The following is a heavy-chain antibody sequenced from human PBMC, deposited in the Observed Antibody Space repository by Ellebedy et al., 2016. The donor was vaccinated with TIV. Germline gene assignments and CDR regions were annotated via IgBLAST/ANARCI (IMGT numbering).Heavy chain of an antibody. V-gene: IGHV4-31*03. J-gene: IGHJ4*02. Sequence: MPSETLSLTCTVSGGSISSGGYYWSWIRQHPGKGLEWIGYIYYSGSTYYNPSLKSRVTISVDTSKNQFSLKLSSVTAADTAVYYCARACSGGSCYLVDWGQGTLVTVSS. CDR1: GGSISSGGYY. CDR3: ARACSGGSCYLVD. CDR2: IYYSGST. D-gene: IGHD2-15*01.